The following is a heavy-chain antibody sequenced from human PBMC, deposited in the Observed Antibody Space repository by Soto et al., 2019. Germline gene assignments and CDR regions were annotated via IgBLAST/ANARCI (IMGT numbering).Heavy chain of an antibody. CDR1: GFIFSDSA. V-gene: IGHV3-73*02. Sequence: DVQLVESGGGLVQPGGSLKLSCAASGFIFSDSAIHWVRQASGKGLEWVGRIRSKTNNYATAYAASVKGRFAISRDDSKNTAYLQMNSLKSEDSAVYYCTRHLFGRGILYCDYGMDVWGQGTTVTVSS. CDR3: TRHLFGRGILYCDYGMDV. CDR2: IRSKTNNYAT. D-gene: IGHD3-10*01. J-gene: IGHJ6*02.